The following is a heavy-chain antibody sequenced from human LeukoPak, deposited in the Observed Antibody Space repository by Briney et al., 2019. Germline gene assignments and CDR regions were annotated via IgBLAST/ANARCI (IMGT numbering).Heavy chain of an antibody. Sequence: SETLSLTCTVSGGSISSYYWSWIRQPPGKGLEWIGYIYYSGSTNYNPSLKSRVTISVDTSKNQFSLKLSSVTAADTAVYYCARRVAAADDYYYYYGMDVWGQGTTVTVSS. V-gene: IGHV4-59*08. J-gene: IGHJ6*02. CDR1: GGSISSYY. CDR3: ARRVAAADDYYYYYGMDV. CDR2: IYYSGST. D-gene: IGHD6-13*01.